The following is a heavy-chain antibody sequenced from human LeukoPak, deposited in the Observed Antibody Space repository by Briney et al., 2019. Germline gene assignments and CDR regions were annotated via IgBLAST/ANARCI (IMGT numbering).Heavy chain of an antibody. CDR1: GYTFTGYY. CDR3: AKGPLQYNWNYGPLDY. V-gene: IGHV1-2*02. J-gene: IGHJ4*02. D-gene: IGHD1-7*01. CDR2: INPNSGGT. Sequence: ASVKVSCEASGYTFTGYYMHWVGQAPGQGLEWLGWINPNSGGTNNAQKFQGRVTMTRDTSISTAYMELSGLRSDDTAVYYCAKGPLQYNWNYGPLDYWGQGTLVTVSS.